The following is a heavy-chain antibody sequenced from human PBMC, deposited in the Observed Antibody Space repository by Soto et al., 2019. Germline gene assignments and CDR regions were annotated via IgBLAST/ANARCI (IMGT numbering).Heavy chain of an antibody. CDR2: MNPNSGNT. J-gene: IGHJ6*03. Sequence: GQGLEWMGWMNPNSGNTGYAQKFQGRVTMTRNTSISTAYMELSSLRSEDTAVYYCARGEGLSQALYYYDYYMDVGGKRTPVTVS. V-gene: IGHV1-8*01. CDR3: ARGEGLSQALYYYDYYMDV.